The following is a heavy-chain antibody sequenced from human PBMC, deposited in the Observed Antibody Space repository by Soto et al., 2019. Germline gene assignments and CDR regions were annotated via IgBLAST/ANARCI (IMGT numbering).Heavy chain of an antibody. CDR3: ARDWSYPSGGIDY. Sequence: QVQLVQSGAGVKKPGASVKVSCKASGYSFSNYGISWLQQAPGQGLEWMGWISPYSGNTKYAKILQGRVTMTTDTSTSTAYMELRSLRSDDTAVYYCARDWSYPSGGIDYGGQGALVTVSS. CDR2: ISPYSGNT. CDR1: GYSFSNYG. V-gene: IGHV1-18*01. D-gene: IGHD6-25*01. J-gene: IGHJ4*02.